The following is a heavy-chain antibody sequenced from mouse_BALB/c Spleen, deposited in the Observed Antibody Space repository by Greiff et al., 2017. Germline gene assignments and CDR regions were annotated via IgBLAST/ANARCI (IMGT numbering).Heavy chain of an antibody. J-gene: IGHJ3*01. CDR1: GYTFTEYT. CDR2: FYPGSGSI. Sequence: VQLQESGAELVKPGASVKLSCKASGYTFTEYTIHWVKQRSGQGLEWVGWFYPGSGSIKYNEKFKDKATLTADKSSSTVYMELSRLTSEDSAVYFCARHRRSDLCYYDYDKFAYWGQGTLVTVSA. V-gene: IGHV1-62-2*01. D-gene: IGHD2-4*01. CDR3: ARHRRSDLCYYDYDKFAY.